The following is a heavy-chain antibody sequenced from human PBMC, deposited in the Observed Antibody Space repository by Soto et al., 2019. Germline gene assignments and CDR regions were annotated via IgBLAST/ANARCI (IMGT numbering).Heavy chain of an antibody. CDR1: GGSFSGYY. Sequence: SETLSLTCAVYGGSFSGYYWSWIRQPPGKGLEWIGEINHSGSTNYNPSLKSRVTISVDTSKNQFSLKLSSVTAADTAVEYCARRSGYYLGDYYYGMDVWGQGTTVT. J-gene: IGHJ6*02. CDR3: ARRSGYYLGDYYYGMDV. V-gene: IGHV4-34*01. D-gene: IGHD3-22*01. CDR2: INHSGST.